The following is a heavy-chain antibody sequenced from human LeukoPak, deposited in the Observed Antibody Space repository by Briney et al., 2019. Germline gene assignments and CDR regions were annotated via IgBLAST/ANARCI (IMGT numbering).Heavy chain of an antibody. V-gene: IGHV4-59*01. CDR1: GGSISSYY. CDR2: IYYSGST. Sequence: SETLSLTCTVSGGSISSYYWSWIRQPPGKGLEWIGYIYYSGSTNYNPSLKSRVTISVDTSKNQFSLKLSSVTAADTAVYYCASHPRADFWSGYYFDYWGQGTLVTVSS. D-gene: IGHD3-3*01. J-gene: IGHJ4*02. CDR3: ASHPRADFWSGYYFDY.